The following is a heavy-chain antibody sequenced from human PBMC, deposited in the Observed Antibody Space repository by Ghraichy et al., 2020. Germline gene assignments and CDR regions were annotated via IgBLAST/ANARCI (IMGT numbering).Heavy chain of an antibody. CDR2: ISGSGGST. V-gene: IGHV3-23*01. CDR3: AKFLPYYYDSSGYTDAFDI. Sequence: GGSLRLSCAASGFTFSSYAMSWVRQAPGKGLEWVSAISGSGGSTYYADSVKGRFTISRDNSKNTLYLQMNSLRAEDTAVYYCAKFLPYYYDSSGYTDAFDIWGQGTMVTVSS. D-gene: IGHD3-22*01. CDR1: GFTFSSYA. J-gene: IGHJ3*02.